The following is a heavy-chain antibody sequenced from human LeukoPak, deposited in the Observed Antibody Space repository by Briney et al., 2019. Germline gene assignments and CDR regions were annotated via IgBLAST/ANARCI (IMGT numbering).Heavy chain of an antibody. J-gene: IGHJ4*02. Sequence: SSVKVSCKASGYTFTSYYMHWVRQAPGQGLEWMGIINPSGGSTSYAQKFQGRVTMTRDTSTSTVYMELSSLRSEDTAVYYCASGLVRTYYFDCWGQGTLVTVCS. CDR1: GYTFTSYY. V-gene: IGHV1-46*01. D-gene: IGHD6-13*01. CDR2: INPSGGST. CDR3: ASGLVRTYYFDC.